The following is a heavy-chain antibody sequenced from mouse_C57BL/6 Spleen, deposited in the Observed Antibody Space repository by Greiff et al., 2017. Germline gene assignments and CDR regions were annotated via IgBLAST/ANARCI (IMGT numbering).Heavy chain of an antibody. CDR1: GYSFTGYY. V-gene: IGHV1-42*01. CDR3: ARGGGPAMDD. Sequence: LVESGPELVKPGASVKISCKASGYSFTGYYMNWVKQSPEKSLEWIGEINPSTGGTTYNQKFKAKATLTVDKSASTAYMQLKSLTSEDSAVYYCARGGGPAMDDWGQGTSVTVSS. D-gene: IGHD1-1*02. CDR2: INPSTGGT. J-gene: IGHJ4*01.